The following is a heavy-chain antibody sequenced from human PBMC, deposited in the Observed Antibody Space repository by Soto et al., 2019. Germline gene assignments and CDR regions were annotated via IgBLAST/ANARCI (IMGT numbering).Heavy chain of an antibody. CDR3: ANYNSGSYYYYGMDV. D-gene: IGHD1-26*01. Sequence: SVKVSCKASGGTFSSYAISWVRQAPGQGLEWMGGIIPIFGTANYAQKFQGRVTITADKSTSTAYMELSSLRSEDTAVYYCANYNSGSYYYYGMDVWGQGTTVTVSS. CDR1: GGTFSSYA. CDR2: IIPIFGTA. V-gene: IGHV1-69*06. J-gene: IGHJ6*02.